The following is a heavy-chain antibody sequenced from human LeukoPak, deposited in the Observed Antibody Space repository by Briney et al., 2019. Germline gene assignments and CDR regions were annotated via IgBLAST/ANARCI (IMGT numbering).Heavy chain of an antibody. Sequence: SETLSLTCTVSGGSISSYYWSWIRQPAGKGLEWIGRIYTSGSTNYNPSLKSRVTISVDTSKNQFSLKLSSVTAADTAVYYCARFFRQQNYWYLDVWGRGILVTVSS. CDR2: IYTSGST. CDR1: GGSISSYY. CDR3: ARFFRQQNYWYLDV. V-gene: IGHV4-4*07. D-gene: IGHD6-13*01. J-gene: IGHJ2*01.